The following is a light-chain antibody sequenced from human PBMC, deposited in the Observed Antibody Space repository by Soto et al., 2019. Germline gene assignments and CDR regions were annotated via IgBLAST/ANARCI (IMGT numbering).Light chain of an antibody. CDR2: GAS. J-gene: IGKJ4*01. CDR3: QQYNNWPPV. V-gene: IGKV3-15*01. Sequence: EIVMTQSPATLSVSQGERATLSCRASQSVSSNLAWYQQKPGQAPRLLIYGASTRATGIPARFSGSGSGTEFTLTISSLQSEDFAVYYCQQYNNWPPVFGGGTKVDIK. CDR1: QSVSSN.